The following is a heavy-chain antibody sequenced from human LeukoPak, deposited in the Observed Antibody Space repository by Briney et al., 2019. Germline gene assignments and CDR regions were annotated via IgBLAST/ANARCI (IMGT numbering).Heavy chain of an antibody. J-gene: IGHJ4*02. V-gene: IGHV3-30-3*01. CDR1: GFTFSSYA. Sequence: GGSLRLSCAASGFTFSSYAMHWVRQAPGKGLEWVAVISYDGSNKYYADSVKGRFTISRDNSKNTMYLQMNSLRPEDTAVYYCARVAGYSRSWYRESGDYYFDYWGQGTLVTVSS. D-gene: IGHD6-13*01. CDR3: ARVAGYSRSWYRESGDYYFDY. CDR2: ISYDGSNK.